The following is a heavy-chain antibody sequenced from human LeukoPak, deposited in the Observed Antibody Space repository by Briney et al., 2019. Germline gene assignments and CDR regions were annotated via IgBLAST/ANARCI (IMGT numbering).Heavy chain of an antibody. CDR3: ARDRVVPAAILYYYYMDV. CDR1: GYTFTSYD. V-gene: IGHV1-8*03. J-gene: IGHJ6*03. D-gene: IGHD2-2*01. Sequence: ASVKVSCKASGYTFTSYDINWVRQATGQRLEWMGWMNPNSGNTGYAQKFQGRVTITRNTSISTAYMELSSLRSEDTAVYYCARDRVVPAAILYYYYMDVWGKGTTVTISS. CDR2: MNPNSGNT.